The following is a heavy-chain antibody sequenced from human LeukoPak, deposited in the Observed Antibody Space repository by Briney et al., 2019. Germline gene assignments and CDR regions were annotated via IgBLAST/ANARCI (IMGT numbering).Heavy chain of an antibody. D-gene: IGHD3-10*01. J-gene: IGHJ4*02. Sequence: SSETLSLTCAVYGASFSGYYWSWIRQPPGKGLEWLGEINHSGSSSYNPSLKSRVTISVDTSKNQFSLKLSSVTAADTAVYYCARGRVVRGVIIFGYWGQGTLVTVSS. CDR2: INHSGSS. CDR3: ARGRVVRGVIIFGY. V-gene: IGHV4-34*01. CDR1: GASFSGYY.